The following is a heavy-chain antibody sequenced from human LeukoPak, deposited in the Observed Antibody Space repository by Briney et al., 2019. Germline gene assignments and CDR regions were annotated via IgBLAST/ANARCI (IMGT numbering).Heavy chain of an antibody. CDR2: IYYSGST. Sequence: SQTLSLTCTVSGGSISSGDYYWSWIRQPPGKGLEWIGYIYYSGSTYYNPSLKSRVTISVDTSKNQFSLKLSSVTAADTAVYYCASLFTVTNNFDYWGQGTLVTVSS. D-gene: IGHD4-17*01. CDR3: ASLFTVTNNFDY. V-gene: IGHV4-30-4*01. CDR1: GGSISSGDYY. J-gene: IGHJ4*02.